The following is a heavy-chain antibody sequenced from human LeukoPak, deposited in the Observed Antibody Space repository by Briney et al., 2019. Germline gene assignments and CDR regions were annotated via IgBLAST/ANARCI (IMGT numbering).Heavy chain of an antibody. CDR1: GYTFTGYY. Sequence: ASVKVSCKASGYTFTGYYIHWVRQAPGQGLEWMGWINPKSGGTNFAQKFQGRVTMTRNTSISTAYMELSSLRSEDTAVYYCASSSGYCSSTSCGNYYYMDVWGKGTTVTVSS. J-gene: IGHJ6*03. V-gene: IGHV1-2*02. D-gene: IGHD2-2*03. CDR3: ASSSGYCSSTSCGNYYYMDV. CDR2: INPKSGGT.